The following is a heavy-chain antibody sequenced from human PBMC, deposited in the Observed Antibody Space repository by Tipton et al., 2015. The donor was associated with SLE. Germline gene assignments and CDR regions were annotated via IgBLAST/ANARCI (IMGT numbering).Heavy chain of an antibody. V-gene: IGHV4-39*07. CDR1: GGSISTTDHY. D-gene: IGHD3-22*01. J-gene: IGHJ4*02. CDR2: VFYTGSA. CDR3: ARGYYESNGYYSFDY. Sequence: TLSLTCSVSGGSISTTDHYWGWIRQPPGKGLEWIGSVFYTGSAYYNPSLRSRLTISLDRSNNQFSLKVNSMTAADTAVYHCARGYYESNGYYSFDYWGLGALVTVSS.